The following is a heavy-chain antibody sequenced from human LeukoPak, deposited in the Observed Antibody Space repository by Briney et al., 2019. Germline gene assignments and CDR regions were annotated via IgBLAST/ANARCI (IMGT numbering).Heavy chain of an antibody. CDR3: ARDMYYGSVSPTADY. CDR1: GFTYNKYW. D-gene: IGHD3-10*01. J-gene: IGHJ4*02. Sequence: GGSLRLSCAASGFTYNKYWMTGVRQAPGKGLEWVAHINQDGSEKYYVDSVKGRFTISRDNAKTSLYMQMNSLTAEDTAVYYCARDMYYGSVSPTADYWGQGTLVTVSS. CDR2: INQDGSEK. V-gene: IGHV3-7*04.